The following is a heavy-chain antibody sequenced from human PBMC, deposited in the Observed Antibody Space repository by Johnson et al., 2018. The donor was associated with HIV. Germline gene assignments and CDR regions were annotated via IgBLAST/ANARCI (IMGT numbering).Heavy chain of an antibody. CDR2: IGTAGDT. V-gene: IGHV3-13*01. CDR1: GFTFSSYD. D-gene: IGHD3-16*01. J-gene: IGHJ3*02. CDR3: ARGLPSGGRGAFDI. Sequence: VQLVESGGGVVQPGGSLRLSCAASGFTFSSYDMHWVRQATGKGLEWVSAIGTAGDTYYPGSVKGRFTISSENAKNSLYLQMSSLRAGDTAVYYCARGLPSGGRGAFDIWGQGTMVTVSS.